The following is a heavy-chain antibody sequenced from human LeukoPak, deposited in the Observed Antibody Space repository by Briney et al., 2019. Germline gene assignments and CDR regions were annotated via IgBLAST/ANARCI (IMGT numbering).Heavy chain of an antibody. J-gene: IGHJ6*03. CDR1: GYTFTGYY. D-gene: IGHD2-2*01. CDR2: INPNSGGT. CDR3: ARVRRLGYCSSTSCFPHYMDV. Sequence: VASVKVSCKASGYTFTGYYMHWVRQAPGQGLEWMGWINPNSGGTNYAQKFQGRVTTTRDTSISTAYMELSRLRSDDTAVYYCARVRRLGYCSSTSCFPHYMDVWGKGTTVTVSS. V-gene: IGHV1-2*02.